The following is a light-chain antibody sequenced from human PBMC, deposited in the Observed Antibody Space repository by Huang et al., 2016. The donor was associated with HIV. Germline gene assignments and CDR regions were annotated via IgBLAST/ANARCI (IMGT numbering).Light chain of an antibody. CDR2: DAS. CDR3: QQRKYWPPIT. J-gene: IGKJ5*01. V-gene: IGKV3-11*01. Sequence: ETVLTQSPATLSLSPGERATLSCRASQSVKSYLAWYQQNPGQTPRLLIYDASNRATGIPARFSGSGSGTDFTLTISSLEPEYFAVYYCQQRKYWPPITFGQGTRLEIK. CDR1: QSVKSY.